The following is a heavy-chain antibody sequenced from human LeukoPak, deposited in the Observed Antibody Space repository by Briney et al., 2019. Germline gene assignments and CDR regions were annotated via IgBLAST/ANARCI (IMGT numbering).Heavy chain of an antibody. CDR2: ISADNGNT. Sequence: ASVKVSCKASGYTFTSYAISWVRQAPGQGLEWMGWISADNGNTDYAQRFQGRVTMTTDTSTSTAYMELRSLRSDDTAVYYCARDAVWGYYDSSGYYPLDYWGQGTLVTVSS. V-gene: IGHV1-18*01. CDR3: ARDAVWGYYDSSGYYPLDY. D-gene: IGHD3-22*01. J-gene: IGHJ4*02. CDR1: GYTFTSYA.